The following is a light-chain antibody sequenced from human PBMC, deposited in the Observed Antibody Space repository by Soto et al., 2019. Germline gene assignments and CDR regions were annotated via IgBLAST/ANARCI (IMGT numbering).Light chain of an antibody. CDR3: QQSYSTPWT. CDR2: AAS. J-gene: IGKJ1*01. Sequence: DIQMTQSPSSLSASVGDRVTITCRASQSISSYLNWYQQKPGKAPKLLSYAASSLQSGVPSRFSGSGSGTDLTLTISSLQPEDFATYYCQQSYSTPWTFGQGTKGEIK. V-gene: IGKV1-39*01. CDR1: QSISSY.